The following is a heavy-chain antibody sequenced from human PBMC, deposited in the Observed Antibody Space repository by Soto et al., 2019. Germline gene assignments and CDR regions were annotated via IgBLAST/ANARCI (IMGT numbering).Heavy chain of an antibody. CDR3: ARARLYCSGGTCYSTAAFDI. J-gene: IGHJ3*02. CDR1: GYSFANYW. V-gene: IGHV5-51*01. Sequence: GESLQISCNGSGYSFANYWIGWVLQMPGKGLEYMGIIYAENSGTRYIPSLQGQVTISVDKSTSTAYLQWSSLKASDTAMYYCARARLYCSGGTCYSTAAFDIWGQGTMVTVSS. CDR2: IYAENSGT. D-gene: IGHD2-15*01.